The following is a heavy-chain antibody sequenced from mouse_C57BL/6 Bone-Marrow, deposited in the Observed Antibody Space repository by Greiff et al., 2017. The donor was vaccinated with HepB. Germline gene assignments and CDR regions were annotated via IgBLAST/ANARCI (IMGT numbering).Heavy chain of an antibody. D-gene: IGHD1-1*01. V-gene: IGHV1-69*01. CDR1: GYTFTSYW. CDR2: IDPSDSYT. CDR3: ARSHYYGSSYGAMDY. J-gene: IGHJ4*01. Sequence: VQLQQPGAELVMPGASVKLSCKASGYTFTSYWMHWVKQRPGQGLEWIGEIDPSDSYTNYNQKFKGKSTLTVDQSSSTSYMQLSSLTSEDSAVYYCARSHYYGSSYGAMDYWGQGTSVTVSS.